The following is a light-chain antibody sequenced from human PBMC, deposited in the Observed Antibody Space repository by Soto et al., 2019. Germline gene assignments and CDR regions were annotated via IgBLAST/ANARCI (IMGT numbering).Light chain of an antibody. CDR1: QSVSSSY. J-gene: IGKJ3*01. V-gene: IGKV3D-20*02. CDR3: QQRSNWGFT. CDR2: NAS. Sequence: EIVLTQSPGTLSLSPGERATLSCRASQSVSSSYLAWYQQKPGQAPRLLIYNASSRATGIPDRFSGSGSGTDFTLTISRLEPEDFAVYYCQQRSNWGFTFGPGTKVDIK.